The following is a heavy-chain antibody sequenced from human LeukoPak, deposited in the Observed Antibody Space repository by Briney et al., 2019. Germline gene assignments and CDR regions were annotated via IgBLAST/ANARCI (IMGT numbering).Heavy chain of an antibody. Sequence: GGSLRLSCAASGFTFSSSAMSWVRQAPGKGLEWVSAISNNGGYTYYADSVQGRFTISRDNSKSTLCLQMNSLRAEDTAVYYCARSTLYYFDYWGQGTLVTVSS. D-gene: IGHD2-2*01. CDR2: ISNNGGYT. J-gene: IGHJ4*02. CDR3: ARSTLYYFDY. CDR1: GFTFSSSA. V-gene: IGHV3-23*01.